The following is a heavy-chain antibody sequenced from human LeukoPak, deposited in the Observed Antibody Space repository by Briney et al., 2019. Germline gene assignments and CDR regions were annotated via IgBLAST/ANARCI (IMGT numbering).Heavy chain of an antibody. Sequence: GGSLRLSCEASGFTFSDSWMTWVRQAPGKGLEWVAHIKEDGTDKNYVDSVKGRFTISRDNAKKSLFLQMNSLRAEDTALYYCARDRGWFTFDYWGQGTLVTVSP. V-gene: IGHV3-7*01. CDR1: GFTFSDSW. D-gene: IGHD6-19*01. J-gene: IGHJ4*02. CDR2: IKEDGTDK. CDR3: ARDRGWFTFDY.